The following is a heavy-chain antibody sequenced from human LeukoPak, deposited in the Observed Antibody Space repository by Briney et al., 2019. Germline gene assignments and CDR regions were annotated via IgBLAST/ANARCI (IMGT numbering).Heavy chain of an antibody. D-gene: IGHD3-16*01. CDR1: GCTFTGYY. CDR2: INPNSGGT. J-gene: IGHJ6*02. Sequence: ASVKVSCKASGCTFTGYYMHWVRQAPGQGLEWMGWINPNSGGTNYAQKFQGRVTMTRDTSISTAYMELSRLRSDDTAVYYCARDLVYDSPPSGMDVWGQGTTVTVSS. V-gene: IGHV1-2*02. CDR3: ARDLVYDSPPSGMDV.